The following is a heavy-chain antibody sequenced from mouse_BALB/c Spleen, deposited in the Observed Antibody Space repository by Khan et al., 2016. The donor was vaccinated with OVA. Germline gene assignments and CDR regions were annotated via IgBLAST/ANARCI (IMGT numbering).Heavy chain of an antibody. CDR1: GFAFNSYD. J-gene: IGHJ3*01. D-gene: IGHD2-10*01. CDR3: TRPSYYGNPWFTY. CDR2: ISSPGSYT. V-gene: IGHV5-9*02. Sequence: DVQLVESGGGLVKPGGSLKLSCEVSGFAFNSYDMSWVRQTPEKRLEWVATISSPGSYTYYPDSVKGGFPISRDTARNTLYLQMSSLRSEDTAWYYCTRPSYYGNPWFTYWGQGTLVTVSA.